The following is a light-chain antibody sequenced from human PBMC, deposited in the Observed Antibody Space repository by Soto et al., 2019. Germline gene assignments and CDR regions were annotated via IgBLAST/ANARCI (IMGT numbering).Light chain of an antibody. CDR3: QTWGTARV. Sequence: QLVLTQSPSASASLGASVKLTCTLSSGHSSYAIAWHQQQPEKGPRYLMKLNSDGSHNKGDGIPDRFSGSSSGAERYLTISSLQSEDEADYYCQTWGTARVFGGGTTLTVL. CDR1: SGHSSYA. J-gene: IGLJ3*02. V-gene: IGLV4-69*01. CDR2: LNSDGSH.